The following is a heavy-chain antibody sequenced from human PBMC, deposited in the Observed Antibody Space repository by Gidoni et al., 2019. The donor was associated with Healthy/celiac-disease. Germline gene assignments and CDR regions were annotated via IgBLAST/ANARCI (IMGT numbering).Heavy chain of an antibody. V-gene: IGHV3-49*03. J-gene: IGHJ6*03. CDR2: IRSKAYSGTT. CDR3: TRHPPLNSGWPRTYYYYMDV. D-gene: IGHD6-19*01. Sequence: EVQLVESGGGLVQPGRSLRLSCTAYGCTAGDYEMSGFRQVPGKGLEWVGFIRSKAYSGTTEYAASVKGRFTISRDDSKSIAYLQMNSLKTEDTAVYYCTRHPPLNSGWPRTYYYYMDVWGKGTTVTVSS. CDR1: GCTAGDYE.